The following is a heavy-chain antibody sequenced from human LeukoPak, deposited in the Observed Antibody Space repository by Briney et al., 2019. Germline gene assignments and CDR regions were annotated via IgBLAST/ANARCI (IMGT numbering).Heavy chain of an antibody. V-gene: IGHV4-59*08. CDR3: ARHLDIAAAGTFDY. CDR2: IYYSGST. D-gene: IGHD6-13*01. J-gene: IGHJ4*02. CDR1: GGSIGSHH. Sequence: SETLSLTCTVSGGSIGSHHWSWIRQPPGKGLEWIGYIYYSGSTNYNPSLKSRVTISVDTSKNQFSLKLSSVTAADTAVYYCARHLDIAAAGTFDYWGQGTLVTVSS.